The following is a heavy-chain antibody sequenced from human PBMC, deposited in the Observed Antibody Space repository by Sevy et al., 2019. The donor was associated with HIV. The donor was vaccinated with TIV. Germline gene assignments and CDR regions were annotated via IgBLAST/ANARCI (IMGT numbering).Heavy chain of an antibody. J-gene: IGHJ4*02. Sequence: GGSLRLSCAASGFTFSSFGLSWVRQAPGSGLEWVSGISYSGGSTYYADSVKGRFTISRDNSKNTLYLQMNSLRAEDTAVYYCAKAGGGVVTWGQGTLVTVSS. V-gene: IGHV3-23*01. CDR3: AKAGGGVVT. CDR2: ISYSGGST. D-gene: IGHD3-3*01. CDR1: GFTFSSFG.